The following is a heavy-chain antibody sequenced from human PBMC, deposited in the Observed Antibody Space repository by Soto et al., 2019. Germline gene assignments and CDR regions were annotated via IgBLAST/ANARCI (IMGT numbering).Heavy chain of an antibody. Sequence: EVQLLESGGGLVQPGGSLRLSCAASGFTFSSYAMNWVRQAPGKGLEWVSVISGSDGSTYYADSVKGRFTISRDNSKNTLNQQMNSLRAEDTAVYYCAGGSSSWYFDYWGQGTLVTVSS. D-gene: IGHD6-13*01. V-gene: IGHV3-23*01. CDR3: AGGSSSWYFDY. CDR2: ISGSDGST. CDR1: GFTFSSYA. J-gene: IGHJ4*02.